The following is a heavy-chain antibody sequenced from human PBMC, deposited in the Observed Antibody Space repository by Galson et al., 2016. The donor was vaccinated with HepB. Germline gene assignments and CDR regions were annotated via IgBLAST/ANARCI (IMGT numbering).Heavy chain of an antibody. D-gene: IGHD2-21*01. J-gene: IGHJ5*02. Sequence: PALVKPTPTLTLTCTFSGFSLSTSGMCVSWIRQPPGKALEWLALIDWDDDKYYSTSLKTRLTISKDTSKNQVVLTMTNMDPVDTATFYCARNYCGGANWFDPWGQGTLVTVSS. CDR1: GFSLSTSGMC. V-gene: IGHV2-70*01. CDR3: ARNYCGGANWFDP. CDR2: IDWDDDK.